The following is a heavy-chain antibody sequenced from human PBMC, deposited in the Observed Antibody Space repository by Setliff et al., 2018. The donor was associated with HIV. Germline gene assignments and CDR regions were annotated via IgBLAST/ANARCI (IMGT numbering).Heavy chain of an antibody. Sequence: GASVKVSCKASGYTFTSYHMYWVRQAPGQGLEWMGSINPSGGSTSYAQKFQGRVTMTRDTSTSTVYKELSSLRSEDTAVYYCARDLSISNPYYDILTGPGVYWGQGTLVTVSS. J-gene: IGHJ4*02. CDR1: GYTFTSYH. CDR2: INPSGGST. V-gene: IGHV1-46*01. CDR3: ARDLSISNPYYDILTGPGVY. D-gene: IGHD3-9*01.